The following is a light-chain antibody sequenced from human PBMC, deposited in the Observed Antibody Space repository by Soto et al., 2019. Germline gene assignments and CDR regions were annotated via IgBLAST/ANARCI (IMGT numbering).Light chain of an antibody. CDR2: GAS. Sequence: EIVMTQSPATLSVSPGERATLSCRASQSVSSNLAWYQQKPGQAPRLLIYGASTRATGIPARFSGSGSGTEFTLTISRLQSEDFAVYYCQQYNNWPRTFGQGTNVAFK. CDR1: QSVSSN. V-gene: IGKV3-15*01. J-gene: IGKJ1*01. CDR3: QQYNNWPRT.